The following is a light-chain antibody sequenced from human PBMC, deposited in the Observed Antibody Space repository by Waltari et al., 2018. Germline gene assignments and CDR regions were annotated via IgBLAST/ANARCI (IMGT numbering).Light chain of an antibody. J-gene: IGKJ1*01. CDR1: QSISRW. V-gene: IGKV1-5*01. CDR2: EAS. CDR3: QQYKSYIPT. Sequence: DIHMTQSPSTLSASVGDRVTISCRASQSISRWLARYQQKPGKAPKPLIYEASSLESGVPSRFSGSGSGTEFTLTISSLQPADFATYYCQQYKSYIPTFGQGTKVEIK.